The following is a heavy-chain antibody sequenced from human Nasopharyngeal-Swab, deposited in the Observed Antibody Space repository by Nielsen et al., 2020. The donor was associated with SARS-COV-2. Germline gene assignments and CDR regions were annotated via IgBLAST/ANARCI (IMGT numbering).Heavy chain of an antibody. CDR2: ISSSGSTI. V-gene: IGHV3-11*04. J-gene: IGHJ4*02. CDR1: GFTSSDYY. CDR3: ARDADYYGSGSYLGY. Sequence: SLQLSCASSGFTSSDYYMSWIRQAPGKVLEWVSYISSSGSTIYYADSVKGRFTISRDNAKNSLYLQMNSLRAEDTAVYYCARDADYYGSGSYLGYWGQGTLVTVSS. D-gene: IGHD3-10*01.